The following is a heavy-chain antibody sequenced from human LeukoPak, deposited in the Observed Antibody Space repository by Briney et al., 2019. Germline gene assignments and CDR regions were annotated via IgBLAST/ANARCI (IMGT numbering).Heavy chain of an antibody. CDR2: ISSSSSYT. V-gene: IGHV3-11*06. J-gene: IGHJ4*02. CDR3: AREGNGDYVLPQYYFDY. D-gene: IGHD4-17*01. Sequence: GGSLRLSCAASGFTFSDYYMSWIRLAPGKGLEWVSYISSSSSYTNYADSVKGRFTISRDNAKNSLYLQMNSLRAEDTAVYYCAREGNGDYVLPQYYFDYWGQGTLVTVSS. CDR1: GFTFSDYY.